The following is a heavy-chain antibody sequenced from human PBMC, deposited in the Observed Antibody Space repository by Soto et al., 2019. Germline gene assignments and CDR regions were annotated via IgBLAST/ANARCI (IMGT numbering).Heavy chain of an antibody. D-gene: IGHD6-13*01. CDR1: GFTFSSYA. J-gene: IGHJ4*02. Sequence: GGSLRLSCAASGFTFSSYAMHWVRPAPGKGLEWVAVISYDGSNKYYADSVKGRFTISRDNSKNTLYLQMNSLRAGDTAVYYCARDRPPYSSSLRVRSFFYWGQGTLVTVSS. CDR3: ARDRPPYSSSLRVRSFFY. V-gene: IGHV3-30-3*01. CDR2: ISYDGSNK.